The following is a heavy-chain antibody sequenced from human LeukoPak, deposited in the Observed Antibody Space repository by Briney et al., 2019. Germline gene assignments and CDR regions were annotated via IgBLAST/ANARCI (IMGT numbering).Heavy chain of an antibody. CDR3: AVGMVVVTNSPFDH. CDR2: IHPRTGGT. J-gene: IGHJ4*02. CDR1: GYTFSDYY. Sequence: ASVKVSCKTSGYTFSDYYVHWVRQVPGPGLEWVGWIHPRTGGTNYAQKFQGWVTITRDTAISTAHMEMERLKSDDTAVYFCAVGMVVVTNSPFDHWGQGTLVTVSS. V-gene: IGHV1-2*04. D-gene: IGHD3-22*01.